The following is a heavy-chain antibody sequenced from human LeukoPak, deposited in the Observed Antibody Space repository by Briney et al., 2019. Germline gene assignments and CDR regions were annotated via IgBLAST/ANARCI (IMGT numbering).Heavy chain of an antibody. V-gene: IGHV1-2*02. D-gene: IGHD5/OR15-5a*01. CDR1: GHTFSAYY. J-gene: IGHJ4*02. Sequence: ASVKVSCKSSGHTFSAYYMHWVRQAPGQGLEWMGWINPHSGATHSAQKFQGRVTMTRDTSISTDYMELSSLTSDDTAVYYCARKEVDVVSTYDYWGQGTLVTVSS. CDR3: ARKEVDVVSTYDY. CDR2: INPHSGAT.